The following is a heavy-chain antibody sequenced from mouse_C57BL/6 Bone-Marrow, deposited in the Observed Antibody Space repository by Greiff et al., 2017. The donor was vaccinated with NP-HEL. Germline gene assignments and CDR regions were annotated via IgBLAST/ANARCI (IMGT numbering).Heavy chain of an antibody. CDR1: GYTFTSYG. CDR2: IYPRSGNT. Sequence: VQLQQSGAELARPGASVKLSCKASGYTFTSYGISWVKQRTGQGLEWIGGIYPRSGNTYYNEKFKGKATLTADKSSSTAYMELRSLTSEDSAVYFCATGSSVSYALDYWGQGTSVTVSA. D-gene: IGHD1-1*01. V-gene: IGHV1-81*01. CDR3: ATGSSVSYALDY. J-gene: IGHJ4*01.